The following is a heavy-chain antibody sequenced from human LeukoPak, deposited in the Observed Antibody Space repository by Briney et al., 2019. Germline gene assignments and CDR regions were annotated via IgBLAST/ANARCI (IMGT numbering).Heavy chain of an antibody. D-gene: IGHD3-22*01. CDR1: GFTFSSYE. Sequence: GGSLRLSCAASGFTFSSYEMNWVRQAPGKGLEWVSYISSSGSTMYYADSVKGRFTISRDNAKNSLYLQMNSLRAEDTAVYYCARDEAPPDYYDSSGYYPFDYWGQGTLVTVSS. CDR2: ISSSGSTM. J-gene: IGHJ4*02. CDR3: ARDEAPPDYYDSSGYYPFDY. V-gene: IGHV3-48*03.